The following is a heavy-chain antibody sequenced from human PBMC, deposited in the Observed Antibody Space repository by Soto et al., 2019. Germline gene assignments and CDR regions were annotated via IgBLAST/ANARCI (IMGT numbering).Heavy chain of an antibody. D-gene: IGHD3-22*01. J-gene: IGHJ5*02. Sequence: SETLSLTCNVSGGSITSGGYYWGWIRQHPGKGLEWIGYIYYSGTTSYNPSLKSRVTISRDTSRNQFSLNLSSVTAADTAIYYCARGYSSGYLGNWFGPWGQGTLVTVSS. CDR1: GGSITSGGYY. V-gene: IGHV4-31*03. CDR2: IYYSGTT. CDR3: ARGYSSGYLGNWFGP.